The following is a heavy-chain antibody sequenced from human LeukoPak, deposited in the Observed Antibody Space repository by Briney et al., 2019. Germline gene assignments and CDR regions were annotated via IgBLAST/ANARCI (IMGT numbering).Heavy chain of an antibody. V-gene: IGHV3-48*01. D-gene: IGHD3-16*02. CDR3: ARDRGGIGYYMDV. CDR2: ISRSGSTI. CDR1: GFTVSSNY. J-gene: IGHJ6*03. Sequence: GGSLRLSCAASGFTVSSNYMSWVRQAPGKGLEWVSFISRSGSTIYYADSVKGRFTISRDNAKNSFYLQMNSLRAEDTALYYCARDRGGIGYYMDVWGKGTTVTVSS.